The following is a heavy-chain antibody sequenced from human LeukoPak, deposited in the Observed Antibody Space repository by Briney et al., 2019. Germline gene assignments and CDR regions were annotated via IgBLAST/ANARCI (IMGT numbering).Heavy chain of an antibody. D-gene: IGHD5-24*01. CDR2: LSYDGGSI. Sequence: PGGSLRLSCAASGFTFSSHGMHWFRQAPGKGLEWVALLSYDGGSIYYADSVKGRFTISRDHSKNTLYLQMNSLRAEDTAVYYCARNRGGHRNAFDVWGQGTMVTVSS. V-gene: IGHV3-30*03. CDR3: ARNRGGHRNAFDV. J-gene: IGHJ3*01. CDR1: GFTFSSHG.